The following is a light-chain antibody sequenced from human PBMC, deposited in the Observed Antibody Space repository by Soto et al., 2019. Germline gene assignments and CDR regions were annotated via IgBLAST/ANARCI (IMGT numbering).Light chain of an antibody. V-gene: IGKV1-5*02. CDR2: DAS. J-gene: IGKJ1*01. CDR3: QQYSVSWT. Sequence: DFHMTQSPSSLSASVGDRVTIICRAIQSVSTRLAWYQQKPGKAPKVLIYDASSWAGGVPSRFTGSGSGTGFTLTINSLQPDDFATYYCQQYSVSWTLSQGTKVDIK. CDR1: QSVSTR.